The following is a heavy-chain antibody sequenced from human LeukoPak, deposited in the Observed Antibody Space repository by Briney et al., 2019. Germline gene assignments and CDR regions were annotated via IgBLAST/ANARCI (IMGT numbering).Heavy chain of an antibody. J-gene: IGHJ4*02. CDR1: GFTFSSYG. D-gene: IGHD3-3*01. V-gene: IGHV3-30*18. CDR3: AKDHYWSIDY. Sequence: PGGSLRLSCAASGFTFSSYGMHWVRRAPGKGLEWVAVISYDGSNKYYADSVKGRFTISRDNSKNTLYLQMNSLRAEDTGVYYCAKDHYWSIDYWGRGTLVTVSS. CDR2: ISYDGSNK.